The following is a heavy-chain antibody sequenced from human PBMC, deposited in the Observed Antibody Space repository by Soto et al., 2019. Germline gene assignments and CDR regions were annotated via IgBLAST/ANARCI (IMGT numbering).Heavy chain of an antibody. Sequence: SVKVSCKASGGTFSSYAISWVRQAPGQGLEWMGGIIPIFGTANYAQKFQGRVTITADEFTSTAYMELSSLRSEDTAVYYCARDFLGYCSSTSCPPTFDPWGQGTLVTVSS. CDR1: GGTFSSYA. V-gene: IGHV1-69*13. CDR3: ARDFLGYCSSTSCPPTFDP. D-gene: IGHD2-2*01. CDR2: IIPIFGTA. J-gene: IGHJ5*02.